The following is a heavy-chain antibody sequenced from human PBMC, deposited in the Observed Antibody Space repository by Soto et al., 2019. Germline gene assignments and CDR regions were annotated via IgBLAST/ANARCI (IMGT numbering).Heavy chain of an antibody. J-gene: IGHJ5*02. CDR1: GGSISSSSYY. CDR2: IYYSGST. Sequence: PSETLSLTCTVSGGSISSSSYYWGWIRQPPGKGLEWIGSIYYSGSTYYNPSLKSRVTISVDTSKNQFSLKLSSVTAADTAVYYCARHLSYYDYVWGSYRYYGWFDPWGQGTLVTVSS. D-gene: IGHD3-16*02. CDR3: ARHLSYYDYVWGSYRYYGWFDP. V-gene: IGHV4-39*01.